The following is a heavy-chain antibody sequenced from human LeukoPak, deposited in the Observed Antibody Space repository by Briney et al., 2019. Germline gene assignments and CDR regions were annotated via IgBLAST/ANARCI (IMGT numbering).Heavy chain of an antibody. Sequence: PGGPLRLSCAASGFTFNFYNMNWVRQAPGKGLEWISYISGSSSTVHYADSVKGRFTLSRDNAKKSLYLQMNSLRAEDTAVYYCARIDSSGDLSFDYWGQGTLVTVSS. D-gene: IGHD3-22*01. CDR1: GFTFNFYN. CDR2: ISGSSSTV. CDR3: ARIDSSGDLSFDY. V-gene: IGHV3-48*01. J-gene: IGHJ4*02.